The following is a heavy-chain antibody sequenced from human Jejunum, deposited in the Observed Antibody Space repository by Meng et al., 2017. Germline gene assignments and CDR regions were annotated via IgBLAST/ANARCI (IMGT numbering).Heavy chain of an antibody. CDR2: ISLSGSP. V-gene: IGHV4-4*02. D-gene: IGHD2-15*01. CDR1: GGSISRCSW. J-gene: IGHJ4*02. Sequence: QVQLQESGPGLVNPSGTLSLTCAVYGGSISRCSWWSWVRQPPGKGLEWIGEISLSGSPSYNPSLRTRVTISIDTSRNQFSLSLSSVTAADTAVYYCARHGAAPYFDDWGQGSLVTVSS. CDR3: ARHGAAPYFDD.